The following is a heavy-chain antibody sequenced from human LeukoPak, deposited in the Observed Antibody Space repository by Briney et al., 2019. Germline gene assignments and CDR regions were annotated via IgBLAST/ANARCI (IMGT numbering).Heavy chain of an antibody. CDR3: AREFGYSVYDKYYYYYGMDA. CDR2: IYYSGST. D-gene: IGHD5/OR15-5a*01. V-gene: IGHV4-59*01. Sequence: PSETLSLTCTVSGGSISSYYWSWIRQPPGKGLEWIGYIYYSGSTNYNPSLKSRVTISVDTSKSQFSLKLSSVTAADTAVYYCAREFGYSVYDKYYYYYGMDAWGQGTTVTVSS. CDR1: GGSISSYY. J-gene: IGHJ6*02.